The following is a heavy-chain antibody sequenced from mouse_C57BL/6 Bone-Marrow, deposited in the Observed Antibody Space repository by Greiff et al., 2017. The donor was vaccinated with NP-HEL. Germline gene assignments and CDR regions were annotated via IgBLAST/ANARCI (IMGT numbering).Heavy chain of an antibody. V-gene: IGHV5-6*01. CDR1: GFTFSSYG. CDR2: ISSGGSYP. CDR3: ARHGGYYGNFDY. Sequence: DVHLVESGGDLVKPGGSLKLSCAASGFTFSSYGMSWVRQTPDKRLEWVATISSGGSYPYYPDSVKGRFTISRDNAKNTLYLQMSSLKSEDTAMYYCARHGGYYGNFDYWGQGTTLTVSS. D-gene: IGHD2-1*01. J-gene: IGHJ2*01.